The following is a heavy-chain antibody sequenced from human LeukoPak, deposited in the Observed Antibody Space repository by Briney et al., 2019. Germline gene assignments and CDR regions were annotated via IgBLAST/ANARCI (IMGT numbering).Heavy chain of an antibody. CDR2: IWYDGSNK. CDR3: ARDAFSGYEDY. CDR1: GFTFSSYG. D-gene: IGHD5-12*01. Sequence: QPGGSLRLSCAASGFTFSSYGMHWVRQAPGKGLEWVAVIWYDGSNKYYADSVKGRFTISRDNSKNTLYLQMNSLRAEDTAVYYCARDAFSGYEDYWGQGTLVTVSS. V-gene: IGHV3-33*08. J-gene: IGHJ4*02.